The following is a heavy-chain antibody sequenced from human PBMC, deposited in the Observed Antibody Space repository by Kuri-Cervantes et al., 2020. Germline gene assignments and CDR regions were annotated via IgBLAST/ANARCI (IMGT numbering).Heavy chain of an antibody. J-gene: IGHJ6*02. CDR3: AKYRALYYYYGMDV. D-gene: IGHD5-12*01. Sequence: GESLKISCAASGLTFSSYAMHWVRQAPGKGLEWVAVISYDGSNKYYADSVKGRFTISRDNSKNTLYLQMNSLRAEDTAVYYCAKYRALYYYYGMDVWGQGTTVTVSS. CDR2: ISYDGSNK. V-gene: IGHV3-30*01. CDR1: GLTFSSYA.